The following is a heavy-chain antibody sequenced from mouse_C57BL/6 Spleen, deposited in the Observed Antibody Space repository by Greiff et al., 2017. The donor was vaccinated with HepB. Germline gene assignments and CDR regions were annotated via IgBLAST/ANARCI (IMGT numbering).Heavy chain of an antibody. D-gene: IGHD1-1*01. CDR2: IYPSDSET. J-gene: IGHJ3*01. Sequence: QVHVKQPGAELVRPGSSVKLSCKASGYTFTSYWMDWVKQRPGQGLEWIGNIYPSDSETHYNQKFKDKATLTVDKSSSTAYMQLSSLTSEDSAVYYCAPITTVVATPFAYWGQGTLVTVSA. CDR3: APITTVVATPFAY. V-gene: IGHV1-61*01. CDR1: GYTFTSYW.